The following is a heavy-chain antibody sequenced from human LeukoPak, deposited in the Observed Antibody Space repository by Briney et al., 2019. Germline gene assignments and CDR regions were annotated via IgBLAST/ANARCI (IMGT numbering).Heavy chain of an antibody. CDR1: GFTFSSYA. J-gene: IGHJ4*02. CDR2: ISYDGSNK. V-gene: IGHV3-30*04. CDR3: ARKLLFVDY. D-gene: IGHD2-2*01. Sequence: GGSLRLSCAASGFTFSSYAMHWVRQAPGKGLEWVAVISYDGSNKYYADSVKGRFTISRDNSKNTLYLQMNSLRAEDTAVYYCARKLLFVDYWGQGTLVTVSS.